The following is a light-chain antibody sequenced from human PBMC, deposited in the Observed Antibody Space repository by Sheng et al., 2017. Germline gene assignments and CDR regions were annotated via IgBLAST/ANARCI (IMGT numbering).Light chain of an antibody. J-gene: IGKJ3*01. CDR3: QQRSKWPVT. V-gene: IGKV3-11*01. Sequence: EIVLTQSPATLSLSPGERATLSCRASQNVNSYLAWYQQKPGQAPRLLIYDASNRATGIPARFSGSGSGTEFTLTISSLQPEDFAVYYCQQRSKWPVTFGPGTKVDIK. CDR1: QNVNSY. CDR2: DAS.